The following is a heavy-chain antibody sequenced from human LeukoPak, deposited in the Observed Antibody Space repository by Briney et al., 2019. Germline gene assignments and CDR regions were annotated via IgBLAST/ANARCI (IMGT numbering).Heavy chain of an antibody. CDR3: AVKTGTTLNWFDP. CDR1: DGSLSANC. V-gene: IGHV4-34*01. D-gene: IGHD1-7*01. Sequence: SETLSLTCAVYDGSLSANCWSWIRQPPGKGLEWIGEINHSGSTNYNPSLKSRVTISVDTSKNQFSLKLSSVTAADTAVYYCAVKTGTTLNWFDPWGQGTLVTVSS. J-gene: IGHJ5*02. CDR2: INHSGST.